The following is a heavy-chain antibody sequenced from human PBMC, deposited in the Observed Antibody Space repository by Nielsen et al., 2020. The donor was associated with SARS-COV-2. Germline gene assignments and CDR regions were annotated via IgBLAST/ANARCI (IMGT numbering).Heavy chain of an antibody. CDR3: ARPHNYGDYDLYYFDY. J-gene: IGHJ4*02. CDR2: IYPGDSDT. D-gene: IGHD4-17*01. V-gene: IGHV5-51*01. CDR1: GYSFTSYW. Sequence: GESLKISCKGSGYSFTSYWIGWVRQMPGKGLEWMGIIYPGDSDTRYSPSFQGQVTISADKSISTAYLQWSSLKASDTAMYYCARPHNYGDYDLYYFDYWGQGTLVTVSS.